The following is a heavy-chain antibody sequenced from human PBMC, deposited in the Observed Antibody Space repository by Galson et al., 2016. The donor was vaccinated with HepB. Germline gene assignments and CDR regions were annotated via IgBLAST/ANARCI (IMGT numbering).Heavy chain of an antibody. J-gene: IGHJ5*02. Sequence: SETLSLTCTISGVSIDTYYWSWFRQPPGKGLEWIGFVFYNGNTNFNSSLKSRVTLSIDTFKKHFSLRLTSVTAADTAIYYCARIVGAGTLHWIDPWGQGTLVAVSS. D-gene: IGHD2-21*01. CDR3: ARIVGAGTLHWIDP. CDR2: VFYNGNT. V-gene: IGHV4-59*01. CDR1: GVSIDTYY.